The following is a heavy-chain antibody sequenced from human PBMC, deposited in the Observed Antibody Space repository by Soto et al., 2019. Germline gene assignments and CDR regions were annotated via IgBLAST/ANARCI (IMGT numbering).Heavy chain of an antibody. V-gene: IGHV3-23*01. CDR3: AKSNDSSGYYTWYFDL. Sequence: GGSLRLSCAASGFSFSSYAMSWVRQAPGKGLEWVSPISGSGGSTYYADSVKGRFTISRDNSKNTLYLQMNSLRAEDTAVYYCAKSNDSSGYYTWYFDLWGRGTLVTVS. CDR2: ISGSGGST. D-gene: IGHD3-22*01. J-gene: IGHJ2*01. CDR1: GFSFSSYA.